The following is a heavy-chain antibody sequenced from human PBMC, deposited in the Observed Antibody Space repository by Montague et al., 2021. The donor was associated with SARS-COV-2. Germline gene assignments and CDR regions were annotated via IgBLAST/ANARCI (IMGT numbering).Heavy chain of an antibody. V-gene: IGHV3-53*01. Sequence: SLRLSCSASGFTVNTNFMTWVRQAPGKGPEWISIIYSGGITYYADSVKGRFTISRDDSKNTVYLQMNSLRAEDTATYFCARSITLPAVLASWGQGTLVTVSS. CDR3: ARSITLPAVLAS. CDR1: GFTVNTNF. D-gene: IGHD2/OR15-2a*01. CDR2: IYSGGIT. J-gene: IGHJ5*02.